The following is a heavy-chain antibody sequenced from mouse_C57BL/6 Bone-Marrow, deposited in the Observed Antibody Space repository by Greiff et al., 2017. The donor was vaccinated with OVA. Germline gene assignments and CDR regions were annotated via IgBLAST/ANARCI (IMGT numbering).Heavy chain of an antibody. V-gene: IGHV5-4*01. Sequence: VESGGGLVKPGGSLKLSCAASGFTFRSYAMSWVRQTPEKRLEWVATICDGGSYTYYPDNVKGRIHILRDNAKNNLYLQMDHLKSEDTAVYYCAREAYSNFSWFAYWGPGTLVTVSA. CDR1: GFTFRSYA. CDR3: AREAYSNFSWFAY. CDR2: ICDGGSYT. D-gene: IGHD2-5*01. J-gene: IGHJ3*01.